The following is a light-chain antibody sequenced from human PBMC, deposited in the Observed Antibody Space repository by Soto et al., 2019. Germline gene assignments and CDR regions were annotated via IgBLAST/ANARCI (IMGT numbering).Light chain of an antibody. Sequence: QAALTQPASESGSPGQSITMSYNGTSGDIGDYNYVSWYQQHPGKVPKVIIYDVSNRPSGVSYRFSGTKSGNTASLTVSGLQTEDESDYYCCSYTRSGTLIFGTGTKVTVL. CDR3: CSYTRSGTLI. J-gene: IGLJ1*01. CDR1: SGDIGDYNY. V-gene: IGLV2-14*01. CDR2: DVS.